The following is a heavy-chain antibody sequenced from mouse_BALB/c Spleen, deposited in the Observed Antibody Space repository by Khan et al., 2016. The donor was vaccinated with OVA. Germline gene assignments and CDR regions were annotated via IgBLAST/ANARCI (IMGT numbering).Heavy chain of an antibody. Sequence: VQLQQSGTVLARPGASVKMSGKASGYTFTSYWMHWVKQRPGQGLEWIGAIYPGNSDTNYNQKFKGKAKLTAVTSTSTAYLELNSLTNEDSAVYYCTRNGFGNYESWDYWGQGTTLTVSS. D-gene: IGHD2-1*01. CDR3: TRNGFGNYESWDY. J-gene: IGHJ2*01. V-gene: IGHV1-5*01. CDR1: GYTFTSYW. CDR2: IYPGNSDT.